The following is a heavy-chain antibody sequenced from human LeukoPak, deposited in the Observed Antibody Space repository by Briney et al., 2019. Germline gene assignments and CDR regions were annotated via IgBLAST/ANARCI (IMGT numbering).Heavy chain of an antibody. Sequence: GGSLRLSSAASGFTFNNFAMNWVRQAPGKGLEWVSLISAGGGSTHYADSVKGRFTISRDNSKDTLYLQMNSLRAEDTATYYCAKDRGYWGQGTLVTVSS. CDR2: ISAGGGST. V-gene: IGHV3-23*01. D-gene: IGHD3-10*01. CDR3: AKDRGY. J-gene: IGHJ4*02. CDR1: GFTFNNFA.